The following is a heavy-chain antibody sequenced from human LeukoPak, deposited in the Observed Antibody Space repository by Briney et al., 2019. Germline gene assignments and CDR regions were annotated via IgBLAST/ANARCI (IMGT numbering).Heavy chain of an antibody. Sequence: GGSLRLSCAASGFTFSSYSMNWVRQAPGKGLEWASSISSSSSYIYYADSVKGRFTISRDNAKNSLYLQMNSLRAEDTAVYYCARGPAGYSGYEIQTSSRYYGMDVWGQGTTVTVSS. J-gene: IGHJ6*02. D-gene: IGHD5-12*01. CDR2: ISSSSSYI. CDR3: ARGPAGYSGYEIQTSSRYYGMDV. CDR1: GFTFSSYS. V-gene: IGHV3-21*01.